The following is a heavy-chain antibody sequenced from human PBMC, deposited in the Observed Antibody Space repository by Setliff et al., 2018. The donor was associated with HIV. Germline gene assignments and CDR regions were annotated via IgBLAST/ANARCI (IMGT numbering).Heavy chain of an antibody. CDR1: GFTLRTYW. Sequence: HPGGSLRLSCAASGFTLRTYWMSWVRQAPGKGLEWVANIKHDGSEKFCVDSVRGRFTISRDNAKNSLYLQMNSLRAEDTAVYFCARPTNIDTLYYGSQSFYMYYYGMDVWGQGTTVTVSS. CDR2: IKHDGSEK. D-gene: IGHD3-10*01. J-gene: IGHJ6*02. V-gene: IGHV3-7*01. CDR3: ARPTNIDTLYYGSQSFYMYYYGMDV.